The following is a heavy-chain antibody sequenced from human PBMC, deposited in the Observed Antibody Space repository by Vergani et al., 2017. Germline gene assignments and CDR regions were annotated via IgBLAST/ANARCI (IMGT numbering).Heavy chain of an antibody. CDR3: ASDPHLLEVPAADYIYYCMDV. CDR2: ISGSGGNT. V-gene: IGHV3-23*01. CDR1: GFTLSDYA. J-gene: IGHJ6*03. D-gene: IGHD2-2*01. Sequence: EVQLLESGGGLGQPGGSLRLSCAASGFTLSDYAVTWVRQAPGKGLQWVSSISGSGGNTFYADSVKGRFSISRDNARNRVFLQMDSLRAKNTAVYYCASDPHLLEVPAADYIYYCMDVWGKGTTVTVSS.